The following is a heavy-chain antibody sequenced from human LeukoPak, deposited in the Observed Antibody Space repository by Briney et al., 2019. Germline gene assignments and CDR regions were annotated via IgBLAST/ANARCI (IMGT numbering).Heavy chain of an antibody. V-gene: IGHV3-20*04. CDR1: GFTFDDYG. Sequence: PGGSLRLSCAASGFTFDDYGMSWVRQAPGKGLEWASGINWNGGSTGYADSVKGRFTISRDNAKNSLYLQMNSLRAEDTALYYCARGRGTADSSSYYFDYWGQGTLVTVSS. D-gene: IGHD3-16*01. CDR2: INWNGGST. J-gene: IGHJ4*02. CDR3: ARGRGTADSSSYYFDY.